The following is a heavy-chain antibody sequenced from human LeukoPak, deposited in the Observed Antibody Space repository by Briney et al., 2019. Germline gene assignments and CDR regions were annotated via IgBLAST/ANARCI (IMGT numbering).Heavy chain of an antibody. D-gene: IGHD5-12*01. Sequence: PGGSLRLSCAASGFTFSSYAMSWVRQAPGKGLEWVSAISGSGGSTYYADSVKGRFTISRDNSKNTLYLQMNSLRAEDTAVYYCARCSGHLYYFDYWGQGTLVTVSS. J-gene: IGHJ4*02. CDR2: ISGSGGST. CDR3: ARCSGHLYYFDY. CDR1: GFTFSSYA. V-gene: IGHV3-23*01.